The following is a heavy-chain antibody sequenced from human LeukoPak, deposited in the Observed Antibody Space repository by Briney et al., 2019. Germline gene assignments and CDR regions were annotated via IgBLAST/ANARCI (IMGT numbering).Heavy chain of an antibody. D-gene: IGHD5-12*01. Sequence: GGSLRLSCAASGFAFSSNWMTWVRQVPGKGLEWVSFISTSSSYIYYADSLKGRFTISRDNAKKSLYLQINSLRAEDTAVYYCARVTRGGYDWYFDYWGQGTLVTVSS. CDR2: ISTSSSYI. CDR1: GFAFSSNW. V-gene: IGHV3-21*01. J-gene: IGHJ4*02. CDR3: ARVTRGGYDWYFDY.